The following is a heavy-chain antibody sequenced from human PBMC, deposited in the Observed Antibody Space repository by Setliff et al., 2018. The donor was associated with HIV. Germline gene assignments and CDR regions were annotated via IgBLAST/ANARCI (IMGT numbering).Heavy chain of an antibody. CDR2: MWYDGSKK. J-gene: IGHJ3*02. CDR3: ARVEDYYGSGSYLSPHAFDI. CDR1: EFTFSSYS. Sequence: LRLSCAAPEFTFSSYSMNWVRQDPGKGLQWVAVMWYDGSKKYYADSVKGRFTISRDNAKNSLYLQMNSLRAEDTAVYYCARVEDYYGSGSYLSPHAFDIWGQGTMVTVSS. D-gene: IGHD3-10*01. V-gene: IGHV3-33*08.